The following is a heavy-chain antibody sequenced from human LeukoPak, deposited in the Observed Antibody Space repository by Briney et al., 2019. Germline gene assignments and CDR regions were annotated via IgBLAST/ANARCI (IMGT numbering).Heavy chain of an antibody. J-gene: IGHJ6*02. D-gene: IGHD2-2*01. Sequence: PGGSLRLSCAASGFTFSSHAVHWVRQAPGKGLEWVAVISNDGNKKYYGDSVKGRFTISRDNSKNTLYLLMNSLRADDTAVYYCARGQYCSGTSCYAYYYYYNMDVWGQGTTVTVSS. CDR2: ISNDGNKK. V-gene: IGHV3-30*04. CDR1: GFTFSSHA. CDR3: ARGQYCSGTSCYAYYYYYNMDV.